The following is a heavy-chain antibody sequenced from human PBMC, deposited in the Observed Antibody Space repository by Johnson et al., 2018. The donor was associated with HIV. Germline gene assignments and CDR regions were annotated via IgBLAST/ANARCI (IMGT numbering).Heavy chain of an antibody. CDR1: GFTFSDYY. CDR2: ISSSGSTI. V-gene: IGHV3-11*04. D-gene: IGHD1/OR15-1a*01. Sequence: LLVESGGGLVKPGGSLRLSCAASGFTFSDYYMSLIRQAPGKGLEWVSYISSSGSTIYYADSVKGRFTISRDNSKNTLYLQMNSLRAEDTAVYYCARAHNWHSDAFDIWGQGTMVTVSS. J-gene: IGHJ3*02. CDR3: ARAHNWHSDAFDI.